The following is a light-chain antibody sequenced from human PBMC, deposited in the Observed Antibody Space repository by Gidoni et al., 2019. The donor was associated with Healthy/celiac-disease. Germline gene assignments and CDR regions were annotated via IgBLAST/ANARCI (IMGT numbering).Light chain of an antibody. V-gene: IGKV1-33*01. CDR3: QQYDNLPLT. CDR2: DAS. CDR1: QDISKY. Sequence: DIQMTKSPSSLSASVGDRVTITCQASQDISKYLNWYQQKPGKAPKLLIYDASNLETGVPSRFSGSVSGTDFTFTISSLQPEDIATYYCQQYDNLPLTFGGGTKVEIK. J-gene: IGKJ4*01.